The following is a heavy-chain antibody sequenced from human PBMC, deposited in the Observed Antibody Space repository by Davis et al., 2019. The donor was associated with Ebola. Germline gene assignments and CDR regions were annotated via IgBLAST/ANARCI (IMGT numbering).Heavy chain of an antibody. CDR3: ARGGVVVPAALDY. CDR1: GFTFSSYW. Sequence: GESLKISCAASGFTFSSYWMHWVRQAPGKGLVWVSRINSVGSSTSYADSVKGRFTISRDNAKNTLYLQMNSLRAEDTAVYYCARGGVVVPAALDYWGQGTLVTVSS. J-gene: IGHJ4*02. D-gene: IGHD2-2*01. CDR2: INSVGSST. V-gene: IGHV3-74*01.